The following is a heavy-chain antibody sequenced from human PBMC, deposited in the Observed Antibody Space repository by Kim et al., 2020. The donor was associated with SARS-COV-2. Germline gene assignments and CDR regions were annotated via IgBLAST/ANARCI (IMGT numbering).Heavy chain of an antibody. J-gene: IGHJ6*02. Sequence: YNPSLKSRATVDADPSKNQFSLKVNSVTAADTAIYYCARLGGDRRYYGMDVWGQGTSVTVSS. CDR3: ARLGGDRRYYGMDV. D-gene: IGHD3-16*01. V-gene: IGHV4-39*01.